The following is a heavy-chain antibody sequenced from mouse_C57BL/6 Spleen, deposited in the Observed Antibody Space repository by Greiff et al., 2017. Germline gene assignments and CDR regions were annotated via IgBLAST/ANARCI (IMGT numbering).Heavy chain of an antibody. Sequence: VQLQQPGAELVRPGSSVKLSCKASGYTFTSYWMHWVKQRPIQGLEWIGNIDPSDSETHYNQKFKDKATLTVDQSSSTAYMQLSSLTSEDSAVYYCARNYGSSYGFAYWGQGTLVTVSA. V-gene: IGHV1-52*01. J-gene: IGHJ3*01. CDR3: ARNYGSSYGFAY. CDR2: IDPSDSET. D-gene: IGHD1-1*01. CDR1: GYTFTSYW.